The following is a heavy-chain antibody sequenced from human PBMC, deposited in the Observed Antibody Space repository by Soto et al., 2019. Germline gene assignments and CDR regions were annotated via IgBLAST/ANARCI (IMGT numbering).Heavy chain of an antibody. V-gene: IGHV4-59*08. CDR3: ARRSSSGWGYFDY. J-gene: IGHJ4*02. Sequence: SETLSLTCTVPGGSISSYYWSWIRQPPGKGLEWIGYIYYSGSTNYNPSLKSRVTISVDTSKNQFSLKLSSVTAADTAVYYCARRSSSGWGYFDYWGQGTLVTVSS. CDR2: IYYSGST. CDR1: GGSISSYY. D-gene: IGHD6-19*01.